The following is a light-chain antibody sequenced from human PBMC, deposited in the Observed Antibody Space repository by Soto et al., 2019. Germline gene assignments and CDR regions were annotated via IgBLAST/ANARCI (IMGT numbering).Light chain of an antibody. J-gene: IGKJ4*01. V-gene: IGKV3-11*01. CDR3: QQRYNWPVT. CDR2: DAS. CDR1: QNVDTF. Sequence: DIVLTQSPGTVSLSPGERASLSCRASQNVDTFLAWYQQKPGQPPRLLMYDASRRITGVPARFSGSGSGTDFTLTINSLEPEDVAVYYCQQRYNWPVTFGAGTRVEI.